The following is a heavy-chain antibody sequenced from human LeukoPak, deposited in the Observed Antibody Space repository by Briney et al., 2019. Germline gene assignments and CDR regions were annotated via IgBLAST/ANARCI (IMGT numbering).Heavy chain of an antibody. CDR2: ISWDGGST. V-gene: IGHV3-43D*03. CDR3: AKDINYDSSGYGAFDI. D-gene: IGHD3-22*01. CDR1: GFTFDDYA. J-gene: IGHJ3*02. Sequence: GGSLRLSCAASGFTFDDYAMHWVRQAPGKGLEWVSLISWDGGSTYYADSVKGRFTISRDNSKNSLYLQMNSLRAEDTALYYCAKDINYDSSGYGAFDIWGQGTMVTVSS.